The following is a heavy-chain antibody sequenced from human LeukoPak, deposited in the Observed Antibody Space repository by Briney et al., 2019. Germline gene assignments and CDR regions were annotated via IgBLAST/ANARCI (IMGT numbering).Heavy chain of an antibody. J-gene: IGHJ4*02. D-gene: IGHD4-23*01. CDR3: ARGRWYLDY. CDR1: GFTFSNYW. CDR2: IKKDGSDK. Sequence: PGGSLRLSCAASGFTFSNYWMTWVRQAPGKGLEWVANIKKDGSDKYYVDSVKGRFTISRDNTKNSLYLQMNSLRAEDTAVYYCARGRWYLDYWGQGTLVTVSS. V-gene: IGHV3-7*03.